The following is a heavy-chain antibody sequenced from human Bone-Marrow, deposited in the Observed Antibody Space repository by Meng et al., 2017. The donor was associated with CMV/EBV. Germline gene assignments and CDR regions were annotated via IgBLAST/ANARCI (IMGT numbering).Heavy chain of an antibody. D-gene: IGHD3-10*01. J-gene: IGHJ4*02. CDR2: INQDGSEE. V-gene: IGHV3-7*01. CDR3: ARCRGDDYSDY. CDR1: GFTFSGYW. Sequence: GESLKISCAASGFTFSGYWMSWVRQAPGKGLQWVANINQDGSEEYYVDSVKGRFTISRDNAKDSLFLQMNSLRAEDTAVYYCARCRGDDYSDYWGQGARVTGSS.